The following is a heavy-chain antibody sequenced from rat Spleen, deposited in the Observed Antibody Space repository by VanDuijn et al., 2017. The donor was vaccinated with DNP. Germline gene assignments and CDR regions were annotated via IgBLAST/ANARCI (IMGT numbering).Heavy chain of an antibody. Sequence: EVQLQESGPGLVKPSQSLSLTCSVTGYSITSSYRWNWIRKFPGNKLEWMGYINSAGSTNYNPSLKSRISITRDTSKNQFFLQVNSVTTEDTATYYCARTYHGYNYWFAYWGQGTLVTVSS. CDR2: INSAGST. CDR1: GYSITSSYR. V-gene: IGHV3-3*01. CDR3: ARTYHGYNYWFAY. J-gene: IGHJ3*01. D-gene: IGHD1-4*01.